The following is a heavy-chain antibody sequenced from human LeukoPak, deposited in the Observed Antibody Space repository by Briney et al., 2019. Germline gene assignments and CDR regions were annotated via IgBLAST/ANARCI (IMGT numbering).Heavy chain of an antibody. CDR3: ARLEKKSYYYMDV. CDR1: GFTFSSNY. D-gene: IGHD1-1*01. CDR2: FYSSGST. J-gene: IGHJ6*03. Sequence: PGGSLRLSCAASGFTFSSNYMGWVRQAPGKGLEWVSVFYSSGSTYYADSVKGRFTISRDNSENTLFLQMNTLRAEDTAVYYCARLEKKSYYYMDVWGKGTTVTVSS. V-gene: IGHV3-53*01.